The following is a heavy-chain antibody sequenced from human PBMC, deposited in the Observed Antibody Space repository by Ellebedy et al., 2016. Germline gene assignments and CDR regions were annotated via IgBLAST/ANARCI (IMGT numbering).Heavy chain of an antibody. CDR2: INSDGTST. J-gene: IGHJ4*02. Sequence: GGSLRLSCTGSGFTFSSYWMHWVRQAPGKGLVWVSRINSDGTSTNYADSVKGRFTISRDNSKNTLYLQMNSLRAEDTAVYYCAKGKYYYDSSGYWYYFDYWGQGTLVTVSS. V-gene: IGHV3-74*01. CDR3: AKGKYYYDSSGYWYYFDY. D-gene: IGHD3-22*01. CDR1: GFTFSSYW.